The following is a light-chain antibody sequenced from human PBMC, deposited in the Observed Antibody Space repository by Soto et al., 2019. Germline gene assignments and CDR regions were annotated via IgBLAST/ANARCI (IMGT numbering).Light chain of an antibody. J-gene: IGLJ2*01. CDR3: CSYAGTFTPVV. CDR2: DVT. V-gene: IGLV2-11*01. Sequence: QSVLTQPRSVSGSPGQSVAISCTGTSSDVGISNFVSWYQQHPGKAPKLMIYDVTARPSGVPDRFSASKSGNTASLTISGLQAEDEADYYCCSYAGTFTPVVFGGGTKLTVL. CDR1: SSDVGISNF.